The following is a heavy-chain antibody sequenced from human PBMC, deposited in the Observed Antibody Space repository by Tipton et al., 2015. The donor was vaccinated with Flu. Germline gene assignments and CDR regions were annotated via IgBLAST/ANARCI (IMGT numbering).Heavy chain of an antibody. J-gene: IGHJ3*02. CDR1: GYTFANSW. CDR2: IYPGDSDT. CDR3: ATRVQGFLEDGLDI. D-gene: IGHD3-3*01. Sequence: VQLVQSGGEVKKAGESLKISCKGSGYTFANSWIAWVRQMPGKGLEWMGIIYPGDSDTRYSPSFQGQVTISADKSTNTVYLRWSSLKASDTATYYCATRVQGFLEDGLDIWGQGTRATVSS. V-gene: IGHV5-51*03.